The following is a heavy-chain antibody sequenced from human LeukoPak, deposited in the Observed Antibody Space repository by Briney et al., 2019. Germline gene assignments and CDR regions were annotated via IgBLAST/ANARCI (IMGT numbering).Heavy chain of an antibody. CDR1: GGSISRYY. Sequence: PSETLSLTCSVSGGSISRYYWSWIRQPAGKGLEWIGRIYSSGTTDYNPSLRSRVTMSVDTSKNQFSLRLNSVTAADTAVYYCARDNNLLNNNIWYNWFDPWGQGTLVTVSS. V-gene: IGHV4-4*07. CDR3: ARDNNLLNNNIWYNWFDP. D-gene: IGHD1-20*01. CDR2: IYSSGTT. J-gene: IGHJ5*02.